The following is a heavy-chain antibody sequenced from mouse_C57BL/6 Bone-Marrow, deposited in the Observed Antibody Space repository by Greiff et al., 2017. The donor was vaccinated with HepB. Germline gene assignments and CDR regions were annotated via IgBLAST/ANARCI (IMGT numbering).Heavy chain of an antibody. CDR1: GYTFTSYW. CDR2: IDPSDSYT. Sequence: VQLQQPGAELVRPGTSVKLSCKASGYTFTSYWMHWVKQRPGQGLEWIGVIDPSDSYTNYNQKFKGKATLTVDTSSSTAYMHLSSLTSEDSAVYYCARSTTTVAGDYWGQGTTLTVSS. CDR3: ARSTTTVAGDY. V-gene: IGHV1-59*01. J-gene: IGHJ2*01. D-gene: IGHD1-1*01.